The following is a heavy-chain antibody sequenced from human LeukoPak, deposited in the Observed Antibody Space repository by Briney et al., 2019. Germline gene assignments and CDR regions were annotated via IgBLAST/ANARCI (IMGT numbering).Heavy chain of an antibody. CDR2: ISYDGSNK. D-gene: IGHD1-14*01. Sequence: GRSLRLSCAASGFTFSSYGMHWVRQAPGKGLEWAAVISYDGSNKYYADSVKGRFTISRDNSKNTLYLQMNSLRAEDTAVYYCANDDTRTLDAFDIWGQGTMVTVSS. V-gene: IGHV3-30*18. J-gene: IGHJ3*02. CDR1: GFTFSSYG. CDR3: ANDDTRTLDAFDI.